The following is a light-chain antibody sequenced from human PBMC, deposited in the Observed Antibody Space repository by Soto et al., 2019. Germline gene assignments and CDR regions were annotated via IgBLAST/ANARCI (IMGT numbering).Light chain of an antibody. J-gene: IGKJ1*01. Sequence: EIVMTQSPATLSVSPGERATLSCRASQSVSSKLIWYQQKPGQAPRLLIYGASTRATGIPARFSGSGSGTDFTLTISSLQSDDLAVYYCQQYDKWPRTFGQGTKV. V-gene: IGKV3-15*01. CDR3: QQYDKWPRT. CDR2: GAS. CDR1: QSVSSK.